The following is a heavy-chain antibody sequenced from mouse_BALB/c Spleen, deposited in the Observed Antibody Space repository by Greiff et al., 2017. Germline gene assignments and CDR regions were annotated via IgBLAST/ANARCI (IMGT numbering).Heavy chain of an antibody. J-gene: IGHJ2*01. V-gene: IGHV14-3*02. Sequence: EVQLVESGAELVKPGASVKLSCTASGFNIKDTYMHWVKQRPEQGLEWIGRIDPANGNTKYDPKFQGKATITADTSSNTAYLQLSSLTSEDTAVYYCARSPYDYFDYWGQGTTLTVSS. CDR1: GFNIKDTY. D-gene: IGHD2-3*01. CDR3: ARSPYDYFDY. CDR2: IDPANGNT.